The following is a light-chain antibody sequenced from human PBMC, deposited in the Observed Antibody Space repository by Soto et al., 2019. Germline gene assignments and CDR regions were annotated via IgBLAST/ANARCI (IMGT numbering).Light chain of an antibody. V-gene: IGKV3-15*01. J-gene: IGKJ4*01. CDR1: QSVSSN. Sequence: EILMTQSPATLSVSPGDRATLSCRASQSVSSNLAWYQQTPGQTPRLLIYGASTRATGIPARFSGSGSGTEFTLTISSLQSEDFAVYYCQQYNAWPLTFGGGTKVEIK. CDR3: QQYNAWPLT. CDR2: GAS.